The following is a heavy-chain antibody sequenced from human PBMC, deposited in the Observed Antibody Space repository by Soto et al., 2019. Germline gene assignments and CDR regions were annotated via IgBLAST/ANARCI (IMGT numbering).Heavy chain of an antibody. V-gene: IGHV6-1*01. Sequence: KQSQILSLTCAISGDSVSSNSAAWNWIRQSPSRGLEWLGRTYYRSKWYNDYAVSVKSRITINPETSQNQFSLQLNSVTPEDTAVYYCARDSGYDSWLGGFDYWGQGTLVTVSS. CDR1: GDSVSSNSAA. CDR3: ARDSGYDSWLGGFDY. D-gene: IGHD5-12*01. J-gene: IGHJ4*02. CDR2: TYYRSKWYN.